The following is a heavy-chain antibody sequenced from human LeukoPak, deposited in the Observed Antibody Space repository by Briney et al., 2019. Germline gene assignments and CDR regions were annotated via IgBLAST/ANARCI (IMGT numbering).Heavy chain of an antibody. V-gene: IGHV3-7*01. D-gene: IGHD6-13*01. J-gene: IGHJ4*02. CDR3: AREMRAYQSSSWSLSFDY. Sequence: GGSLRLSCAASGFTFSSYWMSWVRQAPGKGLEWVANIKQDGSEKYYVDSVKGRFTISRDNAKNSLYLQMNSLRAEDTAVYYCAREMRAYQSSSWSLSFDYWGQGTLVTVSS. CDR2: IKQDGSEK. CDR1: GFTFSSYW.